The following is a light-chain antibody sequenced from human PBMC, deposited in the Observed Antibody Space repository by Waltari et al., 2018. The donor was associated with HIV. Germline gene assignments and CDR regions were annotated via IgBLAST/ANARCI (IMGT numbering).Light chain of an antibody. Sequence: SYVLTQPPSVSVAPGKTASITCGRNNIESKSVHWYQQKPGQAPVLVIYDDSDRPSGIPERFSGSNSGNTATLTISRVEAGDEADYYCQVWEVSGDHPVFGGGTKLTVL. CDR1: NIESKS. V-gene: IGLV3-21*01. CDR2: DDS. J-gene: IGLJ3*02. CDR3: QVWEVSGDHPV.